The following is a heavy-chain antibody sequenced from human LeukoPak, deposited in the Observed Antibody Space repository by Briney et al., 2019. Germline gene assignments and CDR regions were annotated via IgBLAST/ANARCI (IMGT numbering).Heavy chain of an antibody. Sequence: ASVKVSCKASGGTFSSYAITWVRQAPGQGLEWMGWISAYNGNTNYVQKLQGRVTTTTDTSATTAYMELRSLRSDDTAVYYCARGGVGLGVITPNWFDPWGQGTLVTVSS. D-gene: IGHD3-22*01. CDR1: GGTFSSYA. CDR3: ARGGVGLGVITPNWFDP. CDR2: ISAYNGNT. J-gene: IGHJ5*02. V-gene: IGHV1-18*01.